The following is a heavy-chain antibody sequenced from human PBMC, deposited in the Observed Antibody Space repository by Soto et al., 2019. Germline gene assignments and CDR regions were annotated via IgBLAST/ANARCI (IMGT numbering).Heavy chain of an antibody. CDR2: ISYDGSSK. Sequence: QVQLVESGGGVVQPGRSLRLSCAASGFTFSRFTVHWVRQASGKGLEWVAIISYDGSSKYYGASVKGRFTISRDNSRNTLYLQMNSVRTDDTAVYYCARAGRSGYFDYYGMDVWGQGTTVTVFS. CDR3: ARAGRSGYFDYYGMDV. CDR1: GFTFSRFT. V-gene: IGHV3-30-3*01. J-gene: IGHJ6*02. D-gene: IGHD3-22*01.